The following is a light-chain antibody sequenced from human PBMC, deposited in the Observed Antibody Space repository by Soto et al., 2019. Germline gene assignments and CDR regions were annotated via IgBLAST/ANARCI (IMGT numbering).Light chain of an antibody. CDR1: SSDVGGYNY. V-gene: IGLV2-14*01. CDR2: EVS. Sequence: QSALTQPASVSGSPGQSITISCTGTSSDVGGYNYVSWYQQHPGKAPKLMIYEVSNRPSGVSDRFSASKSGNTASLTISGLQPDDEAVYFCSSYSRLTALVFGAGTKVTVL. J-gene: IGLJ1*01. CDR3: SSYSRLTALV.